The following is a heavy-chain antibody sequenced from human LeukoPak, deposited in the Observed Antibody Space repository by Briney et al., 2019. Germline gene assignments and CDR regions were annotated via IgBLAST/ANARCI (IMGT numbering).Heavy chain of an antibody. CDR1: GFTFGDYA. Sequence: GGSLRLSCTASGFTFGDYAMSWVRQAPGKELEWVGFIRSKAYGGTTEYAASVKGRITVSRDDSKSIAYLEMNSLKTEDTAVYYCTRKNWAFDIWGQGTMVTVSS. CDR2: IRSKAYGGTT. V-gene: IGHV3-49*04. J-gene: IGHJ3*02. CDR3: TRKNWAFDI.